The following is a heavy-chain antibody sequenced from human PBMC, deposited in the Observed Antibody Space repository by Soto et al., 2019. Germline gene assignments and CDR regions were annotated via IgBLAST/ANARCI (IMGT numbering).Heavy chain of an antibody. CDR2: FFYNKNT. D-gene: IGHD2-2*01. J-gene: IGHJ6*02. CDR3: ARIVVIPAATHYYNYYGVDV. Sequence: PSETLSLTSTVAGASISSTSSYWGWVRQSPGKGLEWIGSFFYNKNTYYNLSLKSRVTMSVDTSKNQLSLKISSVTAADTSVYYCARIVVIPAATHYYNYYGVDVWGQGTTVTVSS. CDR1: GASISSTSSY. V-gene: IGHV4-39*01.